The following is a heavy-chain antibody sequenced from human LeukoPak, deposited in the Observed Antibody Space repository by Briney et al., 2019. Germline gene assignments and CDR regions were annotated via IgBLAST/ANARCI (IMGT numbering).Heavy chain of an antibody. CDR1: GFTFSSYA. CDR3: AKDIGGLDDSSGYDLDY. Sequence: GGSLRLSCAASGFTFSSYAMSWVRQAPGKGLEWVSAMSGCGGSTYYDDSAKGRFTISRDNSKNTLYLQMNSLRAEDTAVYDCAKDIGGLDDSSGYDLDYWGQGTLVTVSS. CDR2: MSGCGGST. D-gene: IGHD3-22*01. J-gene: IGHJ4*02. V-gene: IGHV3-23*01.